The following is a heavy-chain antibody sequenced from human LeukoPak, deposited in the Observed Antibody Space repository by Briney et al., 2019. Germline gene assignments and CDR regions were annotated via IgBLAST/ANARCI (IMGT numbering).Heavy chain of an antibody. D-gene: IGHD6-13*01. Sequence: GGSLRLSCAASGFTFSDYGMHWVRQAPGKGLEWVAVIWYDGTDKYYADSAKGRFTISRDNSKNTLYLEMNTLRAEDTAVYYCARALYSGRWYGVDVWGQGTTVTVSS. J-gene: IGHJ6*02. V-gene: IGHV3-33*01. CDR2: IWYDGTDK. CDR3: ARALYSGRWYGVDV. CDR1: GFTFSDYG.